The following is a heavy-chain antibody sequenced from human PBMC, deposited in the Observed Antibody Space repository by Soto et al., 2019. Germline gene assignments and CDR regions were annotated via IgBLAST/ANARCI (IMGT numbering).Heavy chain of an antibody. D-gene: IGHD3-10*02. Sequence: RQLVGKGLEWIGRIYSRGDTNYNPSVKSRVTMSVDTSKNEFSLRLNSVTAADTAVYYGAYRGEHDHYVRAFWGQ. V-gene: IGHV4-4*07. J-gene: IGHJ3*01. CDR2: IYSRGDT. CDR3: AYRGEHDHYVRAF.